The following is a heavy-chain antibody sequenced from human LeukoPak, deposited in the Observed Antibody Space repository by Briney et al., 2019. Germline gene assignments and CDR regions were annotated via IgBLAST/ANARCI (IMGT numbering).Heavy chain of an antibody. CDR1: GGSISSGGYS. Sequence: PSETLSLTCGVSGGSISSGGYSWSWIRQPAGKGLEWIGRIYTSGSTNYNPSLKSRVTMSVDTSKNQFSLKLSSVTAADTAVYYCARAIFRPYYYMDVWGKGTTVTISS. CDR2: IYTSGST. J-gene: IGHJ6*03. CDR3: ARAIFRPYYYMDV. D-gene: IGHD2-21*01. V-gene: IGHV4-61*02.